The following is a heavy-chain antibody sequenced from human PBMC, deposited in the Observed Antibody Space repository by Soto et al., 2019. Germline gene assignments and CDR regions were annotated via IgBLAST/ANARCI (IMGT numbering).Heavy chain of an antibody. V-gene: IGHV4-59*01. Sequence: QVQLQESGPGLVKPSETLSLTCTVSAGSISSYYWSWIRQPPGKGLEWIGYIYYSGSTNYNPSLKSRVTISVDTSKNQFSLKLSSVTAADSAVYYCARGISIGLDFDIWGQGTMVTVSS. CDR2: IYYSGST. CDR1: AGSISSYY. J-gene: IGHJ3*02. CDR3: ARGISIGLDFDI. D-gene: IGHD2-21*01.